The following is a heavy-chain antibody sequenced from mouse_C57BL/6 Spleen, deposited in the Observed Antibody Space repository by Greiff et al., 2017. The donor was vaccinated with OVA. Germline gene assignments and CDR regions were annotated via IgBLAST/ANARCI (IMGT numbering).Heavy chain of an antibody. V-gene: IGHV1-61*01. CDR1: GYTFTSYW. D-gene: IGHD2-3*01. CDR3: AIQEDGYLYWYCDV. CDR2: IYPNDSDT. Sequence: QVHVKQPGAELVRPGSSVKLSCKASGYTFTSYWMDWVKQRPGQGLEWIGNIYPNDSDTPYNQKFTDKATLTVDKSSSTAYMQLSSLTSVDSAVYDGAIQEDGYLYWYCDVWGTGTTVTVSS. J-gene: IGHJ1*03.